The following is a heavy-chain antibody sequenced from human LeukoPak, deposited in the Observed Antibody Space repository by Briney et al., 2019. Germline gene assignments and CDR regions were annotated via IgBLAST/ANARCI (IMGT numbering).Heavy chain of an antibody. Sequence: SETLYLTCSVSGCTMSSYYWSWIRQPPGKGLEWIGYIYYSGSTNYNPSLKSRVTISVDTSKNQFSLNLSSVTAADTAVYYCARGLTIYDILTAYYTFPYFDYWGQGTLVAVSS. CDR2: IYYSGST. D-gene: IGHD3-9*01. CDR1: GCTMSSYY. V-gene: IGHV4-59*01. CDR3: ARGLTIYDILTAYYTFPYFDY. J-gene: IGHJ4*02.